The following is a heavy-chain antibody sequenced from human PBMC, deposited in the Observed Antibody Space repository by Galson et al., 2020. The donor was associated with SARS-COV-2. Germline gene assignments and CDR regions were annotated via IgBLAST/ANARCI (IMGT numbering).Heavy chain of an antibody. Sequence: SETLSLTCTVSGGAISNSRYFWSWLRQPPGRQLEWIASVYYSGTTYYNPSLKSRVTISVDTPKNQFSLNLTSVTAADTAIFYCARLQPPTTFDYWGQGTLFTASS. V-gene: IGHV4-39*01. CDR1: GGAISNSRYF. J-gene: IGHJ4*02. CDR2: VYYSGTT. D-gene: IGHD4-17*01. CDR3: ARLQPPTTFDY.